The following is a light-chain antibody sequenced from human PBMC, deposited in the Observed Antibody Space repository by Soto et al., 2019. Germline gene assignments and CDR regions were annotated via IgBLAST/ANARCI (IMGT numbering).Light chain of an antibody. Sequence: EIVMTQSPATLSVSPGERATLSCRASKSVSSPLAWYQHKPGQAHRLLIYGASTRATGIPARFSGSGSGTEFTITFSSRQSEDFAVYYCQQYNNFPFTFGPRTKVDIK. J-gene: IGKJ3*01. CDR2: GAS. CDR1: KSVSSP. CDR3: QQYNNFPFT. V-gene: IGKV3-15*01.